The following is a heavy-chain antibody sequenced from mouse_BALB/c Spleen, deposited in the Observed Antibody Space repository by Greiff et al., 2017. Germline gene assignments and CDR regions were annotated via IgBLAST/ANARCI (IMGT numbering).Heavy chain of an antibody. V-gene: IGHV5-12-1*01. J-gene: IGHJ2*01. CDR1: GFAFSSYD. D-gene: IGHD6-1*01. CDR3: ARAASVYYFDY. CDR2: ISSGGGST. Sequence: EVQRVESGGGLVKPGGSLKLSCAASGFAFSSYDMSWVRQTPEKRLEWVAYISSGGGSTYYPDTVKGRFTISRDNAKNTLYLQMSSLKSEDTAMYYCARAASVYYFDYWGQGTTLTVSS.